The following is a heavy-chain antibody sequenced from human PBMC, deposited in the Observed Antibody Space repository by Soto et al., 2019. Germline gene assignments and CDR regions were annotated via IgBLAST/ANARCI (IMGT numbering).Heavy chain of an antibody. J-gene: IGHJ4*02. Sequence: QVQLVESGGGVVQPGRSLRLSCAASGFTFSSYGMHWVRQAPGKGLEWVAAISHDGSSKYYADSVKGRLTISRDNSKNTLFLQMNSLRPEDTALYCGAPGVGGWKFDYWGQGTLVTVSS. V-gene: IGHV3-30*03. D-gene: IGHD6-19*01. CDR3: APGVGGWKFDY. CDR2: ISHDGSSK. CDR1: GFTFSSYG.